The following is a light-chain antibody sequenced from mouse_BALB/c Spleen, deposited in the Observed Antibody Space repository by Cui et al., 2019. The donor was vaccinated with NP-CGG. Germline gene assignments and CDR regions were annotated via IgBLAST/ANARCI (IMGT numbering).Light chain of an antibody. CDR2: GTN. V-gene: IGLV1*01. Sequence: QAVVTQESALTTSPGETVTLTCRPSTGAVTTSNYANWVQEKPDHLFTGLIGGTNNRAPGVPARFPGSLIGDKAALTITGAQTEDEAIYFCALWYSNHWVFGGGTKLTVL. J-gene: IGLJ1*01. CDR3: ALWYSNHWV. CDR1: TGAVTTSNY.